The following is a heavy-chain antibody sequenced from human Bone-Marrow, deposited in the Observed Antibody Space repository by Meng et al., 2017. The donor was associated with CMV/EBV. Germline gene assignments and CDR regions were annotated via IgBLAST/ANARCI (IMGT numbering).Heavy chain of an antibody. CDR1: GFTFSSYE. Sequence: GESLKISCAVSGFTFSSYEMNWVRQAPGKGLEWVSSISSSSSYIYYADSVKGRFTISRDNAKNSLYLQMNSLRAEDTAVYYCARRLTTEMSGYYYGMDVWGHGTKVTVS. J-gene: IGHJ6*02. D-gene: IGHD4-17*01. CDR2: ISSSSSYI. V-gene: IGHV3-21*01. CDR3: ARRLTTEMSGYYYGMDV.